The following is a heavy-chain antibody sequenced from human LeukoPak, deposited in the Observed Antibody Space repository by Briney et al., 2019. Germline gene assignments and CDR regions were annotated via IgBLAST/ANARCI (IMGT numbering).Heavy chain of an antibody. V-gene: IGHV3-23*01. D-gene: IGHD5-18*01. CDR2: ISGSGGST. J-gene: IGHJ5*02. Sequence: GGSLRLSCAATGFTFSSYAMSWVRQAPGKGLEWVSAISGSGGSTYYADSVKGRFTISRDNPKNTLYLQMNSLRAEDTAVYYCAKEGYSYGLNWFDPWGQGTLVTVSS. CDR1: GFTFSSYA. CDR3: AKEGYSYGLNWFDP.